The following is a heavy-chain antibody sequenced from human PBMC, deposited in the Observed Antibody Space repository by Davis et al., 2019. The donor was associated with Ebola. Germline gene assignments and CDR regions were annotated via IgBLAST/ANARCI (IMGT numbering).Heavy chain of an antibody. J-gene: IGHJ6*02. V-gene: IGHV3-7*01. CDR2: IKQDGSDK. Sequence: GESLKISCAASGFTFSDYYMNWVRQAPGKGLEWVANIKQDGSDKYYVDSVKGRFTISRDNAKNSLYLQMNSLRAEETAVYYCARALYCSGGSCYSPYYYYGMDVWGQGTTVTVSS. CDR3: ARALYCSGGSCYSPYYYYGMDV. CDR1: GFTFSDYY. D-gene: IGHD2-15*01.